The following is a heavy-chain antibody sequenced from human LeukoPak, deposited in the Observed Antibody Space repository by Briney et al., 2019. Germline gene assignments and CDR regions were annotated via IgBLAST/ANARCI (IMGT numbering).Heavy chain of an antibody. CDR1: GDTFTSYD. D-gene: IGHD7-27*01. CDR2: MSPNSGDT. J-gene: IGHJ4*02. V-gene: IGHV1-8*01. CDR3: ARGPPNWGYDY. Sequence: ASVKVSCKASGDTFTSYDFNWVRQATGQRPEWMGWMSPNSGDTGYAQKFQDRVTMTRNTSISTAYMELSSLRSDDTAVYYCARGPPNWGYDYWGPGTLVTVSS.